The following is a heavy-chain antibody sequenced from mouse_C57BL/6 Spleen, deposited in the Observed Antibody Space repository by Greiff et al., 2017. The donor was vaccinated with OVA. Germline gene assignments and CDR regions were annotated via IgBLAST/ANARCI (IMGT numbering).Heavy chain of an antibody. Sequence: ESGPGLVKPSQSLSLTCSVTGYSITSGYYWNWIRQFPGNKLEWMGYISYDGSNNYNPSLKNRISITRDTHKNQFFLKLNSVTTEDTATYYCARGRSNSDAMDYWGQGTSVTVSS. V-gene: IGHV3-6*01. D-gene: IGHD2-5*01. J-gene: IGHJ4*01. CDR2: ISYDGSN. CDR1: GYSITSGYY. CDR3: ARGRSNSDAMDY.